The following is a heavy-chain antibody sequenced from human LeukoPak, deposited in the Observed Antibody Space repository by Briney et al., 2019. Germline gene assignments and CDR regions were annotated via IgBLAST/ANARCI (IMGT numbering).Heavy chain of an antibody. V-gene: IGHV1-18*01. CDR2: ISAYNGNT. Sequence: ASVKVSCKASGYTFTSYGISWVRPAPGQGLEWMGWISAYNGNTNYAQKLQGRVTMTTDTSTSTAYMELRSLRSEDTAVYYCARGLARTSMVTRGGVRFDYWGQGTLVTVSS. D-gene: IGHD5-18*01. CDR1: GYTFTSYG. J-gene: IGHJ4*02. CDR3: ARGLARTSMVTRGGVRFDY.